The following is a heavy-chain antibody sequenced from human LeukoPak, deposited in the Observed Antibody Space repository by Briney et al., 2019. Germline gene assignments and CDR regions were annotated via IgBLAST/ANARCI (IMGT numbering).Heavy chain of an antibody. V-gene: IGHV3-33*01. CDR1: RFAFSSYG. CDR2: IGYAENDK. J-gene: IGHJ3*02. Sequence: GTSLRLSCTASRFAFSSYGMHWVRQAPGKGLEWVAAIGYAENDKFYTDSVKGRFPISRANSKRTLDLQMNSMRSEDTDVYYCARGGGTVPYIRNALDMWGQGTMVTVSS. D-gene: IGHD1-26*01. CDR3: ARGGGTVPYIRNALDM.